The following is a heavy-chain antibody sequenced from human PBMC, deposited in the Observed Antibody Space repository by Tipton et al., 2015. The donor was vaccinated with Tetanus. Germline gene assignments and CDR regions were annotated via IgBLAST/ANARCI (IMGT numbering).Heavy chain of an antibody. CDR2: ISSSGST. CDR3: ARPVKQWLVPVDS. D-gene: IGHD6-19*01. Sequence: TLSLTCTVSGDSMTRYYWSWIRQPPGKGLEWLAYISSSGSTNSNYSLKSRITMSRDTSKNQFSLKLTSVTAADTAVYYCARPVKQWLVPVDSWGQGTLVTVSS. V-gene: IGHV4-59*12. J-gene: IGHJ4*02. CDR1: GDSMTRYY.